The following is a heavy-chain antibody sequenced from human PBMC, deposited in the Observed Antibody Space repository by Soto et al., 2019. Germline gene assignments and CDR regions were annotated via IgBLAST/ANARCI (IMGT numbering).Heavy chain of an antibody. Sequence: GGSLRLSCAASGFTFSSYAMSWVRQAPGKGLEWVSAISGSGGSTYYADSVKGRFTISRDNSKKTLYLQMNSLRAEDTAVYYCAKSSAYYDSSGYYLDDAFDIWGQGTMVTVSS. CDR3: AKSSAYYDSSGYYLDDAFDI. D-gene: IGHD3-22*01. CDR1: GFTFSSYA. V-gene: IGHV3-23*01. J-gene: IGHJ3*02. CDR2: ISGSGGST.